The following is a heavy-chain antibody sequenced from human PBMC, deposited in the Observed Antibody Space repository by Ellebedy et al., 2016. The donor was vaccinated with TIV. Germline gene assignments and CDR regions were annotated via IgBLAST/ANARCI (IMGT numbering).Heavy chain of an antibody. CDR1: GGTFSSYA. V-gene: IGHV1-69*13. Sequence: AASVKVSCKASGGTFSSYAISWVRQAPGQGLEWMGGIIPIFGTANYAQKFQGRVTITADESTSTAYMELSSLRSEDTAVYYCARGPYYYGSGSSIPPYYYGMDVWGQGTTVTVSS. CDR2: IIPIFGTA. D-gene: IGHD3-10*01. CDR3: ARGPYYYGSGSSIPPYYYGMDV. J-gene: IGHJ6*02.